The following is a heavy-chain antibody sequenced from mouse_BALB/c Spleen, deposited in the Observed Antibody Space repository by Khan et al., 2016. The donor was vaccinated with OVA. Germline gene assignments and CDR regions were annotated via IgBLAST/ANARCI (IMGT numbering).Heavy chain of an antibody. V-gene: IGHV5-6-3*01. CDR2: IDSNGGRT. D-gene: IGHD2-12*01. CDR1: RFTISSYG. CDR3: ARSAI. J-gene: IGHJ2*01. Sequence: EVELVESGGGIVQPGGFLKRSRAASRFTISSYGMSSVRQTPDKRLELVATIDSNGGRTDYPDMVKRRLSISEDNDQNALELQMRSLKSEDTTMYYCARSAIWGQGTTLTVSS.